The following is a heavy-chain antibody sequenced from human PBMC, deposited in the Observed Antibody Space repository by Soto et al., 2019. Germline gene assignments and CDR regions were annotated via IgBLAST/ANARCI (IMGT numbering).Heavy chain of an antibody. J-gene: IGHJ4*02. V-gene: IGHV1-46*03. D-gene: IGHD3-9*01. CDR1: GYTFTSYY. Sequence: ASVKVSCKASGYTFTSYYMHWVRQAPGQGLEWMGTINPSGGSTSYAQKFQGRVTMTRDTSTSTVYMELSSLRSEDTAVYYCARDPPLHYDILSLFDYWGQGTLVTVSS. CDR2: INPSGGST. CDR3: ARDPPLHYDILSLFDY.